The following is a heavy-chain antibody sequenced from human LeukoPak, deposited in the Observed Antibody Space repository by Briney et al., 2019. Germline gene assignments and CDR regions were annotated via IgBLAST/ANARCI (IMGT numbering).Heavy chain of an antibody. J-gene: IGHJ4*02. V-gene: IGHV1-2*02. Sequence: GASVKVSCKASGYTFTSYYMHWVRQAPGQGLEWMGWINPNSGGTSFAQKFQGRVTMTRDTSMNTAHMELSGLRSDDSAVYYCARDPIAVAGNLDYWGQGTLVIVSS. CDR1: GYTFTSYY. CDR2: INPNSGGT. CDR3: ARDPIAVAGNLDY. D-gene: IGHD6-19*01.